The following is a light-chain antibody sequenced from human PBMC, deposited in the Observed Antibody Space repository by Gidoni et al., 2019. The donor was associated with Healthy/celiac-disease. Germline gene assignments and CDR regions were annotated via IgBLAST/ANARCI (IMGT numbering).Light chain of an antibody. V-gene: IGKV2-30*01. CDR2: KVS. Sequence: DVVRTQSPLSLPVTLGQPASISCRSSQSLVYSDGNTYLNWFQQRPGQSPRRLIYKVSNRDSVVPDRFSGSWSGTDFPLKISRVEAEDVGVYYCMQGTHWPPWTFXQXTKVEIK. J-gene: IGKJ1*01. CDR1: QSLVYSDGNTY. CDR3: MQGTHWPPWT.